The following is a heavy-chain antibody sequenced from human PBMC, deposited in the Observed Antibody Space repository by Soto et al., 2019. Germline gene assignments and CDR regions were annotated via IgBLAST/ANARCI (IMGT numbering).Heavy chain of an antibody. J-gene: IGHJ6*02. CDR3: AKDRLGWSGYSQSYYYGMDV. D-gene: IGHD3-3*01. V-gene: IGHV3-30*18. CDR2: ISYDGSNK. Sequence: QVQLVESGGGVVQPGGSLRLSCAASGFTFSSYGMHWVRQAPGKGLEWVAVISYDGSNKYYADSVKGRFTISRDNSKNTLYLQMNSLRAEDAAVYYCAKDRLGWSGYSQSYYYGMDVWGQGTTVTVSS. CDR1: GFTFSSYG.